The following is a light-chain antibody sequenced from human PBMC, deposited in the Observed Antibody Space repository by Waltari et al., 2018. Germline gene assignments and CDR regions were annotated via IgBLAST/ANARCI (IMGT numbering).Light chain of an antibody. J-gene: IGKJ1*01. CDR3: QQYNSAPRT. Sequence: DIQMTQSPSSLSASVGDRVTITCRASQGISSWLAWYQQKPGKAPNLLIYKASTLQSGVPTRFSGSGSGTDFTLTISSLQPEDFATYYCQQYNSAPRTFGQGTKVEIK. V-gene: IGKV1-12*01. CDR2: KAS. CDR1: QGISSW.